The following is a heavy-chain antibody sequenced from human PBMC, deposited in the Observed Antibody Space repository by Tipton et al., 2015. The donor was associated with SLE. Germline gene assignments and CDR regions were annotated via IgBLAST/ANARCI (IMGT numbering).Heavy chain of an antibody. CDR1: GYSFTSFG. V-gene: IGHV1-18*01. J-gene: IGHJ6*02. CDR3: ARHDYSDYEPNYYYGMDV. CDR2: ISAYNGNT. D-gene: IGHD4-11*01. Sequence: QLVQSGAEVKKPGASVKVSCKASGYSFTSFGIGWVRQAPGQGLEWMGWISAYNGNTNYAQKLQGRVTMTTDTSTSTAYMELRSLRSDDTAVYYCARHDYSDYEPNYYYGMDVWGQGTTVTVSS.